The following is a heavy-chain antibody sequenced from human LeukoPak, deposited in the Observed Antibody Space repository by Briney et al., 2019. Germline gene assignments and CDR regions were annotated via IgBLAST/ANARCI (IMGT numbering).Heavy chain of an antibody. J-gene: IGHJ4*02. CDR3: AKDGGPYGGIRGYSDY. V-gene: IGHV3-9*03. D-gene: IGHD4-23*01. Sequence: GRSLRLSCAASGFTFDDYAMHWVRHAPGKGLEWVSGISWNSGSIDYADSVKGRFTISRDNAKKFLFLQMNSLRVEDMALYYCAKDGGPYGGIRGYSDYWGQGTLVTASS. CDR1: GFTFDDYA. CDR2: ISWNSGSI.